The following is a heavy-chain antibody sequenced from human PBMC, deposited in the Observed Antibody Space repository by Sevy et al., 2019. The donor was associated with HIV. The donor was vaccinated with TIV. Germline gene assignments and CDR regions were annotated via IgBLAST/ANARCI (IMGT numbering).Heavy chain of an antibody. V-gene: IGHV1-18*01. J-gene: IGHJ6*02. D-gene: IGHD2-2*01. CDR3: ARVHGLVPAAIYPNYGMDV. Sequence: ASVKVSCKVSGYTFTSYGITWVRQAPGQGLEWMGWITTYDGKINYVEKLQGRVTMTTDTSTSTAYMELWSLRSDDTAVYYCARVHGLVPAAIYPNYGMDVWGQGTTVTVSS. CDR1: GYTFTSYG. CDR2: ITTYDGKI.